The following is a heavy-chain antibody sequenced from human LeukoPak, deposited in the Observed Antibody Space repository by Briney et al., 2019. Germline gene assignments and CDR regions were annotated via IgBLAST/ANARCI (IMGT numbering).Heavy chain of an antibody. CDR2: IWYDRINT. V-gene: IGHV3-33*01. CDR3: ARWSAADCSGRTCYSSFED. D-gene: IGHD2-15*01. Sequence: VRSLRLSCAASGFTFSSYAMHWVRQAPGKGLEWVAVIWYDRINTYYADSVKGRFTISRDNSKNTLYLQMNSLRAEDTAFYYWARWSAADCSGRTCYSSFEDWGQGTLVTVSS. J-gene: IGHJ4*02. CDR1: GFTFSSYA.